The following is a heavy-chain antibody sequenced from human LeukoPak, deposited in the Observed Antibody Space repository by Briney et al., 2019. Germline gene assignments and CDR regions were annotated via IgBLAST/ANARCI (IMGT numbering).Heavy chain of an antibody. CDR3: ARSGYSSSKFDY. V-gene: IGHV1-2*06. Sequence: ASVKVSCKAAGYTFTGYYMFWVRQAPGQGLEWMGRINPNSGGTNYAQKFQGRVTMTRDTSISTAYMELSRLRSDDTAVYYCARSGYSSSKFDYWGQGTLVTVSS. J-gene: IGHJ4*02. D-gene: IGHD6-13*01. CDR1: GYTFTGYY. CDR2: INPNSGGT.